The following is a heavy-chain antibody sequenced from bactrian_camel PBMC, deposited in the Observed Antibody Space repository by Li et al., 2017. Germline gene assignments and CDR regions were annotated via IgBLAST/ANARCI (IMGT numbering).Heavy chain of an antibody. CDR3: AADFDQCWAVRGWRQTLAKH. CDR1: GFTFGHYA. V-gene: IGHV3S40*01. CDR2: INSGGST. J-gene: IGHJ4*01. Sequence: VQLVESGGGLVQPGESLRLSCAASGFTFGHYAMSWVRQAPGKGLEWVSAINSGGSTYYADSVTGRFTISRDNAKNPLYLEMNSLKPDDTAMYYCAADFDQCWAVRGWRQTLAKHRGQGTQVTVS. D-gene: IGHD1*01.